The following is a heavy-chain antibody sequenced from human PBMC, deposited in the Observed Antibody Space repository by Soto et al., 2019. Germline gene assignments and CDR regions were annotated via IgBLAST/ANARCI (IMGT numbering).Heavy chain of an antibody. CDR3: ARGARHSGSYGDAFDL. CDR2: IIPIFGTA. CDR1: GGTFSSYA. Sequence: QVQLVQSGAEVKKPGSSVKVSCKASGGTFSSYAISWVRQAPGQGLEWMGGIIPIFGTANYAQKFQGRVTITPAQSRSIAYMELRSLRSEDTAVYYCARGARHSGSYGDAFDLWGQGTMVTVSS. J-gene: IGHJ3*01. D-gene: IGHD1-26*01. V-gene: IGHV1-69*05.